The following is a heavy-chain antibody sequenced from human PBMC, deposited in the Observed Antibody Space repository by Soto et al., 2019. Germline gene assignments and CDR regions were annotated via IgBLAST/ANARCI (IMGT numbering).Heavy chain of an antibody. Sequence: EVQLLESRGGLVQPGGSLRLSCAASGFTFSSYVMNWVRQAPGKGLEWVSAISGSGGSTYYADSVKGRFTISRDSSKNTLYLQMNSLRAEDTAVYYCAKGNSWSPALVLDIWGQGTMVTVSS. CDR1: GFTFSSYV. CDR3: AKGNSWSPALVLDI. J-gene: IGHJ3*02. V-gene: IGHV3-23*01. D-gene: IGHD1-7*01. CDR2: ISGSGGST.